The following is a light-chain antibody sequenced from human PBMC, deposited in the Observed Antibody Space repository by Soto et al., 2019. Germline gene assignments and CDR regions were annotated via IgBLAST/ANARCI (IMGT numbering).Light chain of an antibody. V-gene: IGLV2-11*01. CDR2: DVS. J-gene: IGLJ1*01. Sequence: QSALTQPRSVSGSPGQSITISCTGTSSDVGGYNYVSWYRQHPGKAPKLMIYDVSKRPSGVPDRFSGSKSVNTASLTISGLQAEDEADYYCCSYAGSYTHYVFGTGTKVTVL. CDR1: SSDVGGYNY. CDR3: CSYAGSYTHYV.